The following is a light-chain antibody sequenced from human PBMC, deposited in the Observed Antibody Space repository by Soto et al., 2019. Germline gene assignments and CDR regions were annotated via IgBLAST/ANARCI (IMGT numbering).Light chain of an antibody. CDR2: GTT. CDR3: QSYDGTLSGSYV. V-gene: IGLV1-40*01. CDR1: SSNIGAGYD. Sequence: QSVLTQPPSVSGAPGQRVTISCTGSSSNIGAGYDVHWYQQLLGTAPKLVMYGTTNRPSGVPDRFSGSKSGTSASLAITGLQAEDEADYYCQSYDGTLSGSYVFGIGTKVTVL. J-gene: IGLJ1*01.